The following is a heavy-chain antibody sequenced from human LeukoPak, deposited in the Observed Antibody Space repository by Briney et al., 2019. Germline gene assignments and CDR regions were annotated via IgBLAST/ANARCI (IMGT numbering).Heavy chain of an antibody. CDR2: IIPISGTT. V-gene: IGHV1-69*13. D-gene: IGHD1-26*01. CDR3: ARKLRLGGNWFDP. J-gene: IGHJ5*02. Sequence: ASVKVPCKTSGGTFTSYAITWVRQAPGQGLEWMGKIIPISGTTNYAQKFQGRVTFTADESTSTAYMELSSPRSEDTALYYCARKLRLGGNWFDPWGQGTLVTVSS. CDR1: GGTFTSYA.